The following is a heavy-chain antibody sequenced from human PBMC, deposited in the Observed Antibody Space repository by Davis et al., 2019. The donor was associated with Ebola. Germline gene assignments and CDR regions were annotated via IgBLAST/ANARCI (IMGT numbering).Heavy chain of an antibody. J-gene: IGHJ5*02. Sequence: SETLSLTCAVSGGSISSGGYSWSWIRQPPGKGLEWIGDISHSCHTHYNPSLKSRVAISVDTSKNQFSLKLRSVTAADTAVYFCARLMVGPWGQGTLVTVSS. V-gene: IGHV4-30-2*03. D-gene: IGHD4/OR15-4a*01. CDR3: ARLMVGP. CDR1: GGSISSGGYS. CDR2: ISHSCHT.